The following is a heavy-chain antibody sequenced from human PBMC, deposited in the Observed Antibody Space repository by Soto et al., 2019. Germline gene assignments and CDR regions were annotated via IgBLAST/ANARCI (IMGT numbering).Heavy chain of an antibody. D-gene: IGHD3-10*01. V-gene: IGHV4-31*03. CDR3: XXXXXXGVPNWFDP. J-gene: IGHJ5*02. CDR1: GGSISNSANH. Sequence: QVQLQESGPGLVRPSQTLSLSCTVSGGSISNSANHWSWIRQHPGEGLEWIGYIYYSGGTYYSPSLKGRVTMSIXXSXXXXXXXXXXXXXXXXXXXXXXXXXXGVPNWFDPWGQGTLVTVSS. CDR2: IYYSGGT.